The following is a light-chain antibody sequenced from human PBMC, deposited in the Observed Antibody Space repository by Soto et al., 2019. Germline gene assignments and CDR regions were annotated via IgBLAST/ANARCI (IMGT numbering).Light chain of an antibody. CDR1: QSINAH. CDR3: QQYNTCLWT. CDR2: GAS. J-gene: IGKJ1*01. V-gene: IGKV3-15*01. Sequence: EVVMTQSPATLSVSPGERVTLSCRASQSINAHLAWYQQKPGQAPRLLIHGASTRATGIPATLSGSGYGTEFILTISSLQSEDFAVYYCQQYNTCLWTFGQGTNVEIQ.